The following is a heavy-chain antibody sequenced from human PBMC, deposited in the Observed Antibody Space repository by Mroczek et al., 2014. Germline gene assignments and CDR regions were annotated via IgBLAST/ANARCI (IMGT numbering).Heavy chain of an antibody. Sequence: QVQLVQSGAEVKKPGSSVKVSCKASGGTFSSYAISWVRQAPGQGLEWMGGIIPIFGTANYAQKFQGRVTITADESTSTAYMELSSLRSEDTAVYYCAITRVDTAMDEYYYYMDVWGKGTTVTVSS. CDR1: GGTFSSYA. CDR2: IIPIFGTA. CDR3: AITRVDTAMDEYYYYMDV. V-gene: IGHV1-69*01. D-gene: IGHD5-18*01. J-gene: IGHJ6*03.